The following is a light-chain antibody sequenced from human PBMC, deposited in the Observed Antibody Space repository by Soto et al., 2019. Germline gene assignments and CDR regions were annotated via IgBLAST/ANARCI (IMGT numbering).Light chain of an antibody. V-gene: IGKV3-20*01. Sequence: PGERATLSCRASQRVSSNYLAWYQQKPGQAPRLLIYGASSSATGIPDRFSGSGSGTDFTLTISRLEPEDFAVYYCQHYGGSPWTFGQGTKVEIK. CDR3: QHYGGSPWT. CDR2: GAS. CDR1: QRVSSNY. J-gene: IGKJ1*01.